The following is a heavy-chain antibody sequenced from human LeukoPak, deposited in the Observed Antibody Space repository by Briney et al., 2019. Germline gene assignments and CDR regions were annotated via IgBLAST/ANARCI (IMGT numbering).Heavy chain of an antibody. CDR3: ARGLYGGNSLAFDY. J-gene: IGHJ4*02. CDR2: INHSGST. D-gene: IGHD4-17*01. CDR1: GGSFSGYY. V-gene: IGHV4-34*01. Sequence: PETLSLTCAVYGGSFSGYYWSWIRQPPGKGLEWIGEINHSGSTNYNPSLKSRVTISVDTSKNQFSLKLSSVTAADTAVYYCARGLYGGNSLAFDYWGQGTLVTVSS.